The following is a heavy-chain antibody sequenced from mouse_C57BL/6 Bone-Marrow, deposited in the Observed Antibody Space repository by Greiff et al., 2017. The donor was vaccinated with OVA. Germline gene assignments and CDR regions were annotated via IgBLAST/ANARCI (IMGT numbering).Heavy chain of an antibody. J-gene: IGHJ1*03. Sequence: QVQLKESGPGLVAPSQSLSITCTVSGFSLTSYAISWVRQPPGKGLEWLGVIWTGGGTNYNSALKSRLSISKDNSKSQVFLKMNSLQTDDTARYYCARERGGGYYDGSSWGYWYFDVWGTGTTVTVSS. CDR1: GFSLTSYA. D-gene: IGHD1-1*01. CDR2: IWTGGGT. CDR3: ARERGGGYYDGSSWGYWYFDV. V-gene: IGHV2-9-1*01.